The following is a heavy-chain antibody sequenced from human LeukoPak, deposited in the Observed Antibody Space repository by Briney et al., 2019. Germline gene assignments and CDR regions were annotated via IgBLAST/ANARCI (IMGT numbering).Heavy chain of an antibody. CDR1: GFTFSSYS. CDR3: ARDTKYAFDN. Sequence: GGSLRLSCAASGFTFSSYSMNSVRQAPGKGLEWSSYIWIRSGNTKYADSVKGRFTISGDKAKNSVYLQMNSLRVEDTAGYYCARDTKYAFDNWGQGTLVTVSS. J-gene: IGHJ4*02. V-gene: IGHV3-48*01. D-gene: IGHD2-2*01. CDR2: IWIRSGNT.